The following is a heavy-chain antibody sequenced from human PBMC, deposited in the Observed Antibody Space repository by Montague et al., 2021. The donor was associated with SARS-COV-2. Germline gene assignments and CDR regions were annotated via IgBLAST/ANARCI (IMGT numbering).Heavy chain of an antibody. D-gene: IGHD3-9*01. CDR1: GFTVSSNY. CDR2: IYSGGST. J-gene: IGHJ6*02. V-gene: IGHV3-53*01. CDR3: ARGDNYDNYYYGMDV. Sequence: SLRLSCAASGFTVSSNYMSWVRQAPGKGLEWVSVIYSGGSTYYADSVKGRFIISRDNSKNTLYLQMNSLRAEDTAVYYCARGDNYDNYYYGMDVWGQGTTVTVSS.